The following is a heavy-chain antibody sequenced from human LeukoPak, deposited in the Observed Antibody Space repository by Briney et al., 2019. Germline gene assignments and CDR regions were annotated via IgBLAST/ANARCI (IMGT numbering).Heavy chain of an antibody. CDR2: ISSSDSYI. CDR3: ARGDRAREYYYYAVDV. Sequence: PGGSLRLSCAASGFTFSSYSMNWVRQAPGKGLEWVSSISSSDSYIYYADSVKGRFTISRDSAKNSLYLQMNSLRAEDTAVYYCARGDRAREYYYYAVDVWGQGTTVTVSS. V-gene: IGHV3-21*01. D-gene: IGHD3-22*01. CDR1: GFTFSSYS. J-gene: IGHJ6*02.